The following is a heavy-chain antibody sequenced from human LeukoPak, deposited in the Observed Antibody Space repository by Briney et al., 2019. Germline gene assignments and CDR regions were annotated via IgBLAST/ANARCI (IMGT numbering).Heavy chain of an antibody. CDR3: ARPYDPGNTYYSTSELDS. J-gene: IGHJ5*01. CDR1: GFTFSSYG. V-gene: IGHV3-30*03. Sequence: GGSLRLSCAASGFTFSSYGMHWVRQAPGKGLEWVAVISYDGSNKYYADSVKGRFTISRDNSKNTLYLQMNSLRAEDTAMYYCARPYDPGNTYYSTSELDSWGHGTLVTVSS. D-gene: IGHD3-3*01. CDR2: ISYDGSNK.